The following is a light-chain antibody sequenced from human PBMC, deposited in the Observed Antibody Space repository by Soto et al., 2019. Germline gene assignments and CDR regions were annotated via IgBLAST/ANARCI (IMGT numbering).Light chain of an antibody. J-gene: IGLJ2*01. V-gene: IGLV3-21*02. Sequence: SYQLTQAPSVSVAPGQTATIPCGGHNIGGKSVHWYQQRPGQAPLLVIYDENDRPSGIPDRFSGSNSGNTATLTISRVEVGDEADYYCATWDYSLTGEVFGGGTKLTVL. CDR3: ATWDYSLTGEV. CDR2: DEN. CDR1: NIGGKS.